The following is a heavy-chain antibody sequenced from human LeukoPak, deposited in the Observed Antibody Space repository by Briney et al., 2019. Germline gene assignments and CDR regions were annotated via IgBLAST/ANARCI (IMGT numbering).Heavy chain of an antibody. CDR2: INHSGST. Sequence: SETLSLTCAVYGGSFSNYFWTWIRQPPGKGLEWIGEINHSGSTNYNPSLKSRVTISVDTSKNQFSLKLTSVIAADTAFYYCARGVYYFDNWGQGTLVTVSS. J-gene: IGHJ4*02. CDR3: ARGVYYFDN. V-gene: IGHV4-34*01. CDR1: GGSFSNYF.